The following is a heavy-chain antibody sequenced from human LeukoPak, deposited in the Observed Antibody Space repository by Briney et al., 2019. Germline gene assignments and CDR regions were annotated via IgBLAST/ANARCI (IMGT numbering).Heavy chain of an antibody. V-gene: IGHV3-21*01. CDR2: ISSSSSYI. Sequence: PGGSLRLSCAASGFTFSSYSMNWVRQAPRKGLEWVSSISSSSSYIYYADSVKGRFTIFRDNAKNSLYLQMNSLRAEDTAVYYCARDKAVGWSGGENNFDYWGQGTLVTVSS. CDR1: GFTFSSYS. D-gene: IGHD6-19*01. CDR3: ARDKAVGWSGGENNFDY. J-gene: IGHJ4*02.